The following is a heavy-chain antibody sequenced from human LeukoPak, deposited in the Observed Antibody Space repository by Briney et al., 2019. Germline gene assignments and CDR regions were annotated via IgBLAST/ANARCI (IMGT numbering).Heavy chain of an antibody. CDR2: ISSSSSYI. D-gene: IGHD3-22*01. J-gene: IGHJ4*02. CDR3: ARELGYYYDSIGY. Sequence: GGSLRLSCAASGFTFSSYSMNWVRKAPGKGLEWVSSISSSSSYIYYADSVKGRFTISRDNAKNSLYLQMNSLRAEDTAVYYCARELGYYYDSIGYWGQGTLVTVSS. CDR1: GFTFSSYS. V-gene: IGHV3-21*01.